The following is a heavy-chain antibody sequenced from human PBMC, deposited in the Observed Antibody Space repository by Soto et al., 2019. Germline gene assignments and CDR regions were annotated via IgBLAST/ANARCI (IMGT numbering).Heavy chain of an antibody. CDR3: TRDLNGGNPFDY. CDR2: IDPGSGHP. J-gene: IGHJ4*02. Sequence: ASVKVSCKPSGYTLTKYAIQWVRQAAGQRLEWLGWIDPGSGHPTYSQKIQGRMTMTRDNSASTFYMDLRSLTSEDTAVYFCTRDLNGGNPFDYWGQGTLVTVSS. D-gene: IGHD2-8*01. CDR1: GYTLTKYA. V-gene: IGHV1-3*01.